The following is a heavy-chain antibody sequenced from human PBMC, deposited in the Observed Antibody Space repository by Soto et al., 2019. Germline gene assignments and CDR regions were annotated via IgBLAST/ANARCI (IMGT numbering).Heavy chain of an antibody. CDR1: GGSITSSGSA. J-gene: IGHJ6*03. CDR2: IDYSGNI. V-gene: IGHV4-39*01. D-gene: IGHD3-10*01. CDR3: ARGVSYYMDV. Sequence: PSETLSLTCNASGGSITSSGSAWGWIRQSPGKGLEWIGTIDYSGNIYYIPSLKSRITISVDTSKNQFSLKLSSVTAADTAVYYCARGVSYYMDVWGKGTTVTVSS.